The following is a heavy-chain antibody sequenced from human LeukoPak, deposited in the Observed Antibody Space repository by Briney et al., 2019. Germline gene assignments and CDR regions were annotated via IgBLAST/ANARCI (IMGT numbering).Heavy chain of an antibody. V-gene: IGHV4-4*07. CDR2: IYPTGST. D-gene: IGHD6-19*01. CDR3: ARAAEYSSGWYLFDY. Sequence: SETLSLTCTVSGGSIMSFYWTGIRQPAGKGLEWIGRIYPTGSTNYNPSLKSRVTMSVDTSKNQFSLKLSSVTAADTAMYYCARAAEYSSGWYLFDYWGQGTLVTVSA. J-gene: IGHJ4*02. CDR1: GGSIMSFY.